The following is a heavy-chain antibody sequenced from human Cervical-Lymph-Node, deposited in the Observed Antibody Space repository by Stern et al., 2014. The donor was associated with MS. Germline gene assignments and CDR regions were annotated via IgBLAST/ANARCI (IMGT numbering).Heavy chain of an antibody. V-gene: IGHV7-4-1*02. Sequence: QVQLVQSGSELKEPGASVKVSCKASGYTLTNYPMNWVRQAPGQGLEWMGWINTNTGNSTYAQGFTGRFVFNLDTSVSTAYLHISSLKAEDTAIYYCARDFVDTAMITRSDYLDSWGQGTLVTVSS. CDR2: INTNTGNS. J-gene: IGHJ4*02. CDR3: ARDFVDTAMITRSDYLDS. CDR1: GYTLTNYP. D-gene: IGHD5-18*01.